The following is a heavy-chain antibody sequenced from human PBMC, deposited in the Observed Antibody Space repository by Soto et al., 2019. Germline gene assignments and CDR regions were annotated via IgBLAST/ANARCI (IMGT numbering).Heavy chain of an antibody. Sequence: ASVKVSCKASGYTFTSYGISWVRQAPGQGLEWMGWISAYNGNTNYAQKLQGRVTMTTDTSTSTAYMELRSLRSDDTAVYYCAREGGYCSSTSCYIFDYWGQGTLVTVSS. J-gene: IGHJ4*02. CDR3: AREGGYCSSTSCYIFDY. CDR2: ISAYNGNT. V-gene: IGHV1-18*01. CDR1: GYTFTSYG. D-gene: IGHD2-2*02.